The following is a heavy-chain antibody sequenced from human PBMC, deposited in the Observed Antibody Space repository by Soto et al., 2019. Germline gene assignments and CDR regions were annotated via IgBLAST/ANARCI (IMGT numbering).Heavy chain of an antibody. CDR1: GFTFSSYG. V-gene: IGHV3-30*18. Sequence: GSLRLSCAASGFTFSSYGMHWVRQAPGKGLEWVAVISYDGSNKYYADSVKGRFTISRDNSKNTLYLQMNSLRAEDTAVYYCAKDGVDAFDIWGQGTMVTVSS. CDR3: AKDGVDAFDI. J-gene: IGHJ3*02. CDR2: ISYDGSNK.